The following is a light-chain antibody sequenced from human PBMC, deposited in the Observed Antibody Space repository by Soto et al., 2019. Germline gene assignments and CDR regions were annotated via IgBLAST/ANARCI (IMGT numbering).Light chain of an antibody. CDR2: GAS. V-gene: IGKV3-15*01. CDR1: QSIGRN. Sequence: EIVMTQSPATLSVSPGERATLSCRASQSIGRNLAWYQHKPGQAPRLLIYGASTGTTDIPTRFSASGSGTEFILTIRRLQSEDFSVYYCHQYNNCPRSFGQGTKVEF. CDR3: HQYNNCPRS. J-gene: IGKJ1*01.